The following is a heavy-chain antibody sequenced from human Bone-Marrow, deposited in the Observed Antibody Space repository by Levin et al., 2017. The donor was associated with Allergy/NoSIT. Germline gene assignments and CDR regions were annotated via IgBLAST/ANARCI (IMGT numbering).Heavy chain of an antibody. J-gene: IGHJ6*02. CDR3: ARIMGNYYYYGMDG. CDR2: ISSSGSTI. CDR1: GFTFSDYY. V-gene: IGHV3-11*01. Sequence: SCAASGFTFSDYYMSWIRQAPGKGLEWVSYISSSGSTIYYADSVKGRFTISRDNAKNSLYLQMNSLRAEDTAVYYCARIMGNYYYYGMDGWGQGTTVTVSS. D-gene: IGHD1-26*01.